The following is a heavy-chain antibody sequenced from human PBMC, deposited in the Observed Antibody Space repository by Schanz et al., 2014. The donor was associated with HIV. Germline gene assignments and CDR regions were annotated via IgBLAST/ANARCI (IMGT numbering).Heavy chain of an antibody. Sequence: EVQLLEAGGGLVQPGGSLRLSCAAAGFSFSSYAMSWVRQAPRKGLEWVSGISVSGRSTYYADSVKGRFTISRDNSKNTLYLQMTTLRTEDTAVYYCAKPEYDSRGNSQSHFDSWGQGTLVTVSS. CDR2: ISVSGRST. J-gene: IGHJ4*02. D-gene: IGHD3-22*01. CDR1: GFSFSSYA. V-gene: IGHV3-23*01. CDR3: AKPEYDSRGNSQSHFDS.